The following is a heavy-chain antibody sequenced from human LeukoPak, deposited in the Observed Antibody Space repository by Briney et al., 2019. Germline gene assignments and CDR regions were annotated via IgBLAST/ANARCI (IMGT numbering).Heavy chain of an antibody. CDR1: GFTFSSYG. D-gene: IGHD4-23*01. CDR3: AKDFYHGGNLVSGFQRYYLFDY. J-gene: IGHJ4*02. Sequence: GGSLRLSCAASGFTFSSYGMHWVRQAPGKGLEWVAVISYDGSNKYYADSVKGRFTISRDNSKNTLYLQMNSLRAEDTAVYYGAKDFYHGGNLVSGFQRYYLFDYWGQGTLVTVSS. CDR2: ISYDGSNK. V-gene: IGHV3-30*18.